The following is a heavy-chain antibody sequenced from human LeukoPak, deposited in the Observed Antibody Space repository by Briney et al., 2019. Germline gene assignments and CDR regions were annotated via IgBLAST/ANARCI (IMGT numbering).Heavy chain of an antibody. D-gene: IGHD6-13*01. CDR2: ISYDGSNK. J-gene: IGHJ4*02. CDR3: AKKWGYSSSWPIDY. V-gene: IGHV3-30*18. CDR1: GFTFSSYA. Sequence: GGSLRLSCAASGFTFSSYAIHWVRQAPGKGLEWVAVISYDGSNKYYADSVKGRFTISRDNSKNTLYLQMNNLRVEDTAVYYCAKKWGYSSSWPIDYWGQGTLVTVSS.